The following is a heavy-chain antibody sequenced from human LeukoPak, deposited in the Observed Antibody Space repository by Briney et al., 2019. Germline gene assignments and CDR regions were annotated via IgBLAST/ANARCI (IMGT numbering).Heavy chain of an antibody. CDR2: ISYDGSNK. CDR1: GFTFSSYA. V-gene: IGHV3-30-3*01. J-gene: IGHJ2*01. Sequence: GRSLRLSCAASGFTFSSYAMHWVRQAPGKGLEWVAVISYDGSNKYYADSVKGRFTISRDNSKNTLYLQMNSLRAEDTAVYYCARDGRPADYWYFDLWGRGTLVTVSS. CDR3: ARDGRPADYWYFDL. D-gene: IGHD2-15*01.